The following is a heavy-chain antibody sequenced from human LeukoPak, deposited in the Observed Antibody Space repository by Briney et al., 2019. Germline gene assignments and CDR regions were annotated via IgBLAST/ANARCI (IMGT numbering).Heavy chain of an antibody. D-gene: IGHD4-17*01. CDR3: ARTVTTEPNWFDP. Sequence: EASETLSLTCTVSGGSISSSSYYWSWIRQPPGKGLEWIGEINHSGSTNYNPSLKSRVTISVDTSKNQFSLKLSSVTAADTAVYYCARTVTTEPNWFDPWGQGTLVTVSS. J-gene: IGHJ5*02. V-gene: IGHV4-39*07. CDR2: INHSGST. CDR1: GGSISSSSYY.